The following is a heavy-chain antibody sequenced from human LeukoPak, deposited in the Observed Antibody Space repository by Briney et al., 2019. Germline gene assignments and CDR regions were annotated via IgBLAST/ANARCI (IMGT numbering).Heavy chain of an antibody. V-gene: IGHV4-34*01. J-gene: IGHJ4*02. CDR1: GGSFSGYY. CDR3: ARTGAWNFDY. D-gene: IGHD1-1*01. CDR2: INHGGST. Sequence: SETLSLTCAVYGGSFSGYYWSWIRQPPGKGLEWIGEINHGGSTNYNPSLKSRVTISVDTSKNQFSLKLSSVTAADTAVYYCARTGAWNFDYWGQGTLVTVSS.